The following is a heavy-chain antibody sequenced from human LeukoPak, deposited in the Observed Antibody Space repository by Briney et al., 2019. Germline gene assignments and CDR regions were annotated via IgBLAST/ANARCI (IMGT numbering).Heavy chain of an antibody. CDR3: ARIAPMVRGIDY. Sequence: RRSGPTLVNPTPTLTLTCTFSGFSLSTSGMCVSWIRQPPGKALEWLARIDWDDDKYYRTSLKTRLTNSKDTSKNQVVLTMTNMDPVDAATYYCARIAPMVRGIDYWGQGTLVTVSS. V-gene: IGHV2-70*11. J-gene: IGHJ4*02. CDR2: IDWDDDK. D-gene: IGHD3-10*01. CDR1: GFSLSTSGMC.